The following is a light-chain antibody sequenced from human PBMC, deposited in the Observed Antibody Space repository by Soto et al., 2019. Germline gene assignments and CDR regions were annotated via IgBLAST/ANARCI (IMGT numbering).Light chain of an antibody. CDR3: QQSYVIPWT. CDR1: QSFLYMSNYKSY. V-gene: IGKV4-1*01. J-gene: IGKJ1*01. Sequence: DIVMTQSTDSLAVSLGERATISCESSQSFLYMSNYKSYLSWYQQKPGQPPRLLIYWSSIRASGVPDRFSGSGSGTYFTLTISSLQAEDVAVYYCQQSYVIPWTFGQGTKVDI. CDR2: WSS.